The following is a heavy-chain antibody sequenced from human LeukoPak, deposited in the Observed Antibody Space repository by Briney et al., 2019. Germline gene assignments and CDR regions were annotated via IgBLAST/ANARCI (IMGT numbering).Heavy chain of an antibody. J-gene: IGHJ6*02. CDR2: IKQDGSEK. CDR1: RFTFSSYW. V-gene: IGHV3-7*01. Sequence: GGSLRLSCAASRFTFSSYWMTWVRQAPGKGLEWVANIKQDGSEKYYVDSVKGRFTISRDNAKNSLYLQMNSLRAEDTAVYYCARVGGGYSAYYYGMDVWGQGTTVTVSS. D-gene: IGHD5-12*01. CDR3: ARVGGGYSAYYYGMDV.